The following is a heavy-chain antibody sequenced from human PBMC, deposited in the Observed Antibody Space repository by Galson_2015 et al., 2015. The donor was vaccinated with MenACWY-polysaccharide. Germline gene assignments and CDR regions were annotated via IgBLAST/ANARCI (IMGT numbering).Heavy chain of an antibody. V-gene: IGHV5-51*01. J-gene: IGHJ6*02. CDR2: IYPGDSDT. CDR3: ARQATMDV. CDR1: GYSFSPYW. Sequence: QSGAEVKKPGESLQISCTGSGYSFSPYWIGWVRQMPGKGLEWMGIIYPGDSDTRYSPSFQGQVTISADKSISTAYLQWSSLKASDTAIYYCARQATMDVWGQGTTVIVSS.